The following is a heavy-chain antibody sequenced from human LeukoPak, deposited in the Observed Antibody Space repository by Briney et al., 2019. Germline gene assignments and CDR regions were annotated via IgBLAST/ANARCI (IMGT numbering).Heavy chain of an antibody. CDR3: ARFARSTVTTYDWFDP. Sequence: SETLSLTCTVFGGSISSSSYYWGWIRQPPGKGLEWIGSIYYSGSTYYNPSLKSRVTISVDTSKNQFSLKLSTVTAADTAVYYCARFARSTVTTYDWFDPWGQGTLVTVSS. V-gene: IGHV4-39*01. J-gene: IGHJ5*02. CDR2: IYYSGST. D-gene: IGHD4-11*01. CDR1: GGSISSSSYY.